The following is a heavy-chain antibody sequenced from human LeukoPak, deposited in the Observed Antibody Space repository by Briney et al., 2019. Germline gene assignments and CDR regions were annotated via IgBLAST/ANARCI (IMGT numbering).Heavy chain of an antibody. CDR2: ISGSGGST. CDR1: GFTFSSFA. CDR3: AKEPNPYSSGWYFQD. V-gene: IGHV3-23*01. Sequence: PGGSLRLSCAASGFTFSSFAMSWVRQAPGKGLEWVSAISGSGGSTYYADSVKGRFTISRDNSKNTLDLQMDSLRPEDTAVYYCAKEPNPYSSGWYFQDWGQGTLVTVSS. J-gene: IGHJ1*01. D-gene: IGHD6-25*01.